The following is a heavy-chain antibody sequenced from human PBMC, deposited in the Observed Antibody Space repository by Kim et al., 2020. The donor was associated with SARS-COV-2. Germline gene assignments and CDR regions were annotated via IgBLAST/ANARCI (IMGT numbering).Heavy chain of an antibody. Sequence: TNYAQKFQGRVTMTRDTSISTAYMELSRLRSGDTAVYYCAQSSIAAFDYWGQGTLVTVSS. V-gene: IGHV1-2*02. D-gene: IGHD6-6*01. CDR3: AQSSIAAFDY. J-gene: IGHJ4*02. CDR2: T.